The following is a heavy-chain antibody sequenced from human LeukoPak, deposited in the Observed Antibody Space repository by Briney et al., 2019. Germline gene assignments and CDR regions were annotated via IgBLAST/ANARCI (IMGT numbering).Heavy chain of an antibody. CDR1: GFTVSSNY. CDR3: ARTDTAMERYYYYGMDV. D-gene: IGHD5-18*01. CDR2: IYSGGST. Sequence: GGSLRLSCAASGFTVSSNYMSWVRQAPGKGLEWVSVIYSGGSTYYADSVKGRFTTSRDNSKNTLYLQMNSLRAEDTAVYYCARTDTAMERYYYYGMDVWGQGTTVTVSS. V-gene: IGHV3-66*01. J-gene: IGHJ6*02.